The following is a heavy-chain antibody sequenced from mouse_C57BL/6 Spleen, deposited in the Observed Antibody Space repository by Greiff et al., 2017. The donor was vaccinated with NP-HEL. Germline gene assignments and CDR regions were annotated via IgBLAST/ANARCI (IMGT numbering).Heavy chain of an antibody. Sequence: VQLKESGPGLVKPSQSLSLTCSVTGYSITSGYYWNWIRQFPGNNLEWMGYISYDGSNNYNPSLKNRISITRDTSKNQFFLKLNSVTTEDTATYYCARGNYYGSRDFDYWGQGTTLTVSS. V-gene: IGHV3-6*01. J-gene: IGHJ2*01. D-gene: IGHD1-1*01. CDR1: GYSITSGYY. CDR3: ARGNYYGSRDFDY. CDR2: ISYDGSN.